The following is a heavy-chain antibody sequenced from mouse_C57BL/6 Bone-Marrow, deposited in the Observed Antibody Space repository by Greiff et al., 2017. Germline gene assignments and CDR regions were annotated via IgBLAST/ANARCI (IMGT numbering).Heavy chain of an antibody. D-gene: IGHD2-1*01. CDR1: GYTFTDYY. V-gene: IGHV1-76*01. Sequence: QVQLQQSGAELVRPGASVKLSCKASGYTFTDYYINWVKQRPGQGLEWIARIYPGSGNTYYNEKFKGKATLTAEKSSSTAYMQLSSLTSEDSAVYFCARSTAWFAYWGRGTLVTVSA. CDR2: IYPGSGNT. J-gene: IGHJ3*01. CDR3: ARSTAWFAY.